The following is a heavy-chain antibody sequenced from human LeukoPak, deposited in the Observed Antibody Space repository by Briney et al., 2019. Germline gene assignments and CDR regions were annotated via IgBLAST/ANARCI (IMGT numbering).Heavy chain of an antibody. CDR1: GFTFSDYY. CDR3: AREYYFYHMDG. CDR2: ITNNGGAM. V-gene: IGHV3-11*04. Sequence: GGSLRLSCVASGFTFSDYYMGWIRQAPGKGLEWISYITNNGGAMFYADSLKGRLTIFRDNAKRSLYLQMNSLRADDTAVYYCAREYYFYHMDGWGKGTTVTVSS. J-gene: IGHJ6*03.